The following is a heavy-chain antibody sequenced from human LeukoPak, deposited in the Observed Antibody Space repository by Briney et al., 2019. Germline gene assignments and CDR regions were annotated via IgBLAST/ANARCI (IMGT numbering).Heavy chain of an antibody. CDR3: AREAIAAGKNFDY. CDR2: IHPDGETT. J-gene: IGHJ4*02. Sequence: ASVKVSCKTSGYAITSHFMHWVRQAPGQGLEWVGTIHPDGETTTYGQKFQGRVTMTCDTSTSTVYMDLSSLRSEDTAVYYCAREAIAAGKNFDYWGQGTKVTVSS. CDR1: GYAITSHF. D-gene: IGHD6-25*01. V-gene: IGHV1-46*01.